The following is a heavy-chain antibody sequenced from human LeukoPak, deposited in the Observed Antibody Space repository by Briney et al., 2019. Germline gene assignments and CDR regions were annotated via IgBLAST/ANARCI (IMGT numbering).Heavy chain of an antibody. D-gene: IGHD3-10*01. Sequence: PSETLSLSCTVSGGSISSYYWSWIRQPPGKGLEWIGYIYYSGSTNYNPSLKSRVTISVDTSKNQFSLKLSSVTDADTAVYYCARVAYYYGSGSYCGWFDLWGQGTLVTVSS. CDR3: ARVAYYYGSGSYCGWFDL. V-gene: IGHV4-59*01. CDR2: IYYSGST. J-gene: IGHJ5*02. CDR1: GGSISSYY.